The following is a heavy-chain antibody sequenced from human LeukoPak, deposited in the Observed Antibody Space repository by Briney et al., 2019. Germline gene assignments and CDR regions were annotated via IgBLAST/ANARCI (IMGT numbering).Heavy chain of an antibody. Sequence: SETLSLTCIVSGFSITDRAYHWGYIRQPPGKGLEWIGSVHYTGNTNYNPSLKSRVTISLDTSKSQFSLRLTSVTAADTAVYYCARVRQLIEAGTFDVWGQGTVVTVSS. J-gene: IGHJ3*01. CDR2: VHYTGNT. D-gene: IGHD6-19*01. CDR1: GFSITDRAYH. V-gene: IGHV4-39*07. CDR3: ARVRQLIEAGTFDV.